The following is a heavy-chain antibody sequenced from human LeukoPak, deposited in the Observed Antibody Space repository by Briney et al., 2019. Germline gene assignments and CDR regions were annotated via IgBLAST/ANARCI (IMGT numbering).Heavy chain of an antibody. Sequence: ASVKVSCKASGYTLTGYYMHWVRQAPGQGLEWMGRINPNGGGTNYAQKFQGRVTMTRDTSISTAYMELSRLRSDDTAVYYCARPGYSSGSFDYWGQGTLVTVSS. D-gene: IGHD6-19*01. J-gene: IGHJ4*02. CDR2: INPNGGGT. V-gene: IGHV1-2*06. CDR3: ARPGYSSGSFDY. CDR1: GYTLTGYY.